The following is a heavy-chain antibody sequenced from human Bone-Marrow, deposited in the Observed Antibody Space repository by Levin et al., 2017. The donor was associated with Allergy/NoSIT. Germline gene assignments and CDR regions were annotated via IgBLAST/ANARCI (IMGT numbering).Heavy chain of an antibody. J-gene: IGHJ2*01. CDR1: GYSLTELS. V-gene: IGHV1-24*01. CDR2: FDPDDGKT. Sequence: KRGESLKISCKVSGYSLTELSIHWVRQAPGKGLEWMGGFDPDDGKTMYAQKFQGRVTMTEDTATDTAYMEVNSLRSEDTAVYYCVTEGGYSYGPVPGYFDFWGRGTLVTVSS. D-gene: IGHD5-18*01. CDR3: VTEGGYSYGPVPGYFDF.